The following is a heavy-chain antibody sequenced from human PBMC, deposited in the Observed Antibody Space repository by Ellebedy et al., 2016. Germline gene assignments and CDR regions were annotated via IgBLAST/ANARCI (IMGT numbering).Heavy chain of an antibody. CDR1: GGSISSGDHH. Sequence: SETLSLXXTVSGGSISSGDHHWSWIRQPPGKGLEWIGYIYYSGSTYYKSSLKSRVTISIDTSKNQFSLKLSSVTAADTAVYYCARGEKGYYDRSGYPYYHGMDVWGQGTTVTVSS. V-gene: IGHV4-30-4*01. CDR2: IYYSGST. J-gene: IGHJ6*02. D-gene: IGHD3-22*01. CDR3: ARGEKGYYDRSGYPYYHGMDV.